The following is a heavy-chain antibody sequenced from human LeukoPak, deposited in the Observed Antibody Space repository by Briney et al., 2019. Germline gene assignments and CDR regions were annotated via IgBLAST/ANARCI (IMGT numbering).Heavy chain of an antibody. CDR3: ASSDGIYSSGLDY. J-gene: IGHJ4*02. CDR1: GYTFTSYD. CDR2: ISAYNGNT. Sequence: AASVKVSCKASGYTFTSYDINWVRQATGQGLEWMGWISAYNGNTNYAQKLQGRVTMTTDTSTSTAYMELRSLRSDDTAVYYCASSDGIYSSGLDYWGQGTLVTVSS. V-gene: IGHV1-18*01. D-gene: IGHD6-19*01.